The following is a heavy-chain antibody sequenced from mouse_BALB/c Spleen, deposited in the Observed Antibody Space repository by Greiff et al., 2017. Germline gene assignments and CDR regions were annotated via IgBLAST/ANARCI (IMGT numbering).Heavy chain of an antibody. CDR1: GYSITSDYA. Sequence: VQLKESGPGLVKPSQSLSLTCTVTGYSITSDYAWNWIRQFPGNKLEWMGYISYSGSTSYNPSLKGRISITRDTSKNQFFLQLNSVTTEDTATYYCARDGYWYFDVWGAGTTVTVSS. J-gene: IGHJ1*01. CDR3: ARDGYWYFDV. CDR2: ISYSGST. V-gene: IGHV3-2*02.